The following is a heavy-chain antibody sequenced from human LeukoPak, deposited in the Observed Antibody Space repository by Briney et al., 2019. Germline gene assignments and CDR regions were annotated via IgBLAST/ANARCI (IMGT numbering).Heavy chain of an antibody. CDR3: ARASVGAKIRYSFDY. Sequence: ASVKVSCKASGYTFTSYDINWVRQATGQGLEWMGWMSPNSGNTGYAQKFQGRVTMARNTSISTAYMELSSLRSEDTAVYYCARASVGAKIRYSFDYWGQGTLVTVSS. J-gene: IGHJ4*02. CDR2: MSPNSGNT. CDR1: GYTFTSYD. D-gene: IGHD1-26*01. V-gene: IGHV1-8*01.